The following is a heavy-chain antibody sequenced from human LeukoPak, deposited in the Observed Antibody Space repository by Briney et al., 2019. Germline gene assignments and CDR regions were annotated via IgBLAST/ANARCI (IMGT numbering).Heavy chain of an antibody. CDR2: ISGSDGYT. Sequence: GGSLRLSCVASGFTFSSYALSWVRQAPGKGLDCVSVISGSDGYTYYADSVKGRFTISRDNSKNTLYLQMNSLRAEDTAIYYCTRQTPLPELNWGQGTLVTVSS. V-gene: IGHV3-23*01. D-gene: IGHD1-14*01. CDR3: TRQTPLPELN. CDR1: GFTFSSYA. J-gene: IGHJ4*02.